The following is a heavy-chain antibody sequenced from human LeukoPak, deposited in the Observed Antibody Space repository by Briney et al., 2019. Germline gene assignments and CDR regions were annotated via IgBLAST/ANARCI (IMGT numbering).Heavy chain of an antibody. Sequence: ASVKVSCKASGYTFTSYAMNWVRQAPGQGLEWMGWINTNTGNPTYAQAFTGRFVFSLDTSVSTAYLQISSLKAEDTAVYYCARVVDYYDGSGLRGWDAFDIWGQGTMVTVSS. D-gene: IGHD3-22*01. CDR3: ARVVDYYDGSGLRGWDAFDI. CDR1: GYTFTSYA. J-gene: IGHJ3*02. V-gene: IGHV7-4-1*02. CDR2: INTNTGNP.